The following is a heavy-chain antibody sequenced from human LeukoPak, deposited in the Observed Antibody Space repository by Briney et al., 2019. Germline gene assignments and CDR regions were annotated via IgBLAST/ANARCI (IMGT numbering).Heavy chain of an antibody. J-gene: IGHJ4*02. D-gene: IGHD6-6*01. V-gene: IGHV3-15*01. CDR3: TTDRAIAVRPLFDY. Sequence: GGSLRLSCAATGFTFSNAWMSWVRQAPGKGLELVGRIKSKTDGGTTDYAAPVKGRFSISRDDSKNTLYLQMNGLKTEDTAVYYCTTDRAIAVRPLFDYWGQGTLVTVSS. CDR2: IKSKTDGGTT. CDR1: GFTFSNAW.